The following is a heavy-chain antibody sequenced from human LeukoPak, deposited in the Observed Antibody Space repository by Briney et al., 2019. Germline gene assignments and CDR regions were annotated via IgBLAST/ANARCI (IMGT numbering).Heavy chain of an antibody. CDR3: VRDLT. J-gene: IGHJ5*02. CDR1: GFTFSNH. Sequence: GGSLRLSCAASGFTFSNHMSWVRQAPGKGLEWVSVIYSGGNTYYADSVKGRFTISRDNSKNTLYLQMNSLRAEDTAVYYCVRDLTWGQGTLVTVSS. CDR2: IYSGGNT. V-gene: IGHV3-53*01.